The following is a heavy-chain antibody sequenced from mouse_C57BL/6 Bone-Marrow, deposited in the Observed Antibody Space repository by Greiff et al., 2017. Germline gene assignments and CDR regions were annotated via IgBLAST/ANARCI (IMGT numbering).Heavy chain of an antibody. CDR3: ARTYYAMDY. V-gene: IGHV5-9*01. CDR1: GFTFSSYT. CDR2: ISGGGGNT. J-gene: IGHJ4*01. Sequence: EVKVVESGGGLVKPGGSLKLSCAASGFTFSSYTMSWVRQTPEKRLEWVATISGGGGNTYYPDSVKGRFTISRDNAKNTLYLQMSSLRSEYTALYYCARTYYAMDYWGQGTSVTVSS.